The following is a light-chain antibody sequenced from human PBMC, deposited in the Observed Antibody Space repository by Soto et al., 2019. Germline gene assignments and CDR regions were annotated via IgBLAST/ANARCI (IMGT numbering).Light chain of an antibody. CDR3: GSYTATSTRV. CDR2: DVS. J-gene: IGLJ1*01. Sequence: QSALTQPASVSGFPGQSITISCTGTSSDIGGYNFVSWYQQHPDKSPKLIIYDVSNRPSGVSNRFSGSKSGNTASLTISGLQAEDEADYYCGSYTATSTRVFGTGTKVTVL. V-gene: IGLV2-14*03. CDR1: SSDIGGYNF.